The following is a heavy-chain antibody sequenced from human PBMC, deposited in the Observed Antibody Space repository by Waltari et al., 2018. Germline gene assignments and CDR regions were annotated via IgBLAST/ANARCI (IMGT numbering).Heavy chain of an antibody. Sequence: QLQLQESGPGLVKPSETLSLTCTVSGGSISSSSYYWGWIRQPPGKGLEWIGSIYYSGSTYYNPSLKGRVTISVDTSKNQFSLKLSSVTAADTAVYYCARRRVGATTRFDYWGQGTLVTVSS. J-gene: IGHJ4*02. CDR2: IYYSGST. V-gene: IGHV4-39*07. CDR3: ARRRVGATTRFDY. CDR1: GGSISSSSYY. D-gene: IGHD1-26*01.